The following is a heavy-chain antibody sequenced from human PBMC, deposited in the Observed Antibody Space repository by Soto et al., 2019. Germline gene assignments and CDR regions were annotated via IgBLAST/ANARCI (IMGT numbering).Heavy chain of an antibody. V-gene: IGHV3-30-3*01. D-gene: IGHD6-6*01. CDR2: ISYDGSNK. J-gene: IGHJ3*02. Sequence: QVQLVESGGGVVQPGRSLRLSCAASGFTFSSYAMHWVRQAPGKGLEWVAVISYDGSNKYYADSVKGRFTISRDNSNNTLYLQMNSLRAEDTAVYYCARDRARYSSSMLDAFDIWGQGTMVTVSS. CDR1: GFTFSSYA. CDR3: ARDRARYSSSMLDAFDI.